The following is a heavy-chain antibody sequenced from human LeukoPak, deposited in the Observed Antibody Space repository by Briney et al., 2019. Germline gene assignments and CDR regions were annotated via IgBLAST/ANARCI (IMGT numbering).Heavy chain of an antibody. J-gene: IGHJ4*02. CDR2: IYPGDSDI. V-gene: IGHV5-51*01. CDR3: ARRSSSGGYYFDY. CDR1: GYSFNSYW. D-gene: IGHD3-16*01. Sequence: GESLKISCKGSGYSFNSYWIGWVRQMPGKGPEWLVIIYPGDSDIKTGPSFEGQVTLSADESNSTAYLQWSSLKASDTAMYYCARRSSSGGYYFDYWGQGTLVTVSS.